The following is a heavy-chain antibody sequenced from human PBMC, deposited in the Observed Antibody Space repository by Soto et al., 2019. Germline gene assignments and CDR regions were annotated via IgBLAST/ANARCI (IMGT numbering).Heavy chain of an antibody. Sequence: GGSLRLSCAASGFTVISNYMIWVRQSPGKGLEWVSVIYSGGSTYYADSVKSRVTISRDNSKNTLYLQMNSLRAEDTAVYYCARAHVLRYFDWVPGGMDVWGQGTTVTVSS. V-gene: IGHV3-53*01. CDR3: ARAHVLRYFDWVPGGMDV. CDR2: IYSGGST. D-gene: IGHD3-9*01. CDR1: GFTVISNY. J-gene: IGHJ6*02.